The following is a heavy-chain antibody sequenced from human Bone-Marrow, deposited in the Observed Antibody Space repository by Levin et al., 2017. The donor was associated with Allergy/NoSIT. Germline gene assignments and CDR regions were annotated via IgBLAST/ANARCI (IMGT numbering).Heavy chain of an antibody. Sequence: PSETLSLTCAVSGDSINSGGYSWSWIRQPPGKGLEWLGYISYTRSTDYNPSLKSRVTISLDRSHNQFSLRLSSVTAADTAVYYCARCNYIMLVAVIASTCDAVHIWGQGTMVTVSS. D-gene: IGHD3-16*01. V-gene: IGHV4-30-2*01. J-gene: IGHJ3*02. CDR1: GDSINSGGYS. CDR2: ISYTRST. CDR3: ARCNYIMLVAVIASTCDAVHI.